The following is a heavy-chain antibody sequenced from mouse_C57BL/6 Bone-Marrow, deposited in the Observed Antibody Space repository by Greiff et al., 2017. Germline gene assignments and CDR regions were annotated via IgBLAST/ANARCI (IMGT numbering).Heavy chain of an antibody. CDR3: ARTSITVEDYAMDY. J-gene: IGHJ4*01. Sequence: VQLQQPGAELVKPGASVKMSCKASGYTFTSYWITWVKQRPGQGLEWIGDIYPGSGSTNYNEKFKSKATLTVDTSSSTAYMQLSSLTSEDSAVYYCARTSITVEDYAMDYWGQGTSGTVSS. CDR1: GYTFTSYW. V-gene: IGHV1-55*01. D-gene: IGHD1-1*01. CDR2: IYPGSGST.